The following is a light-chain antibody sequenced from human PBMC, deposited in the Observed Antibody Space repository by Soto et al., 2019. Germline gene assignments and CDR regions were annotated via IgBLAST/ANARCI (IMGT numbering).Light chain of an antibody. J-gene: IGKJ5*01. CDR2: AAS. V-gene: IGKV1-9*01. CDR3: QQLNSYPIT. Sequence: IQLTQSPSSLSASVGDRVTITCRASQGPSSYLAWYQQRPGKAPKLLINAASTLQSGVPSRFSGSGSGTDFTLTISSLQSEDFATYYCQQLNSYPITFGQGTRLEIK. CDR1: QGPSSY.